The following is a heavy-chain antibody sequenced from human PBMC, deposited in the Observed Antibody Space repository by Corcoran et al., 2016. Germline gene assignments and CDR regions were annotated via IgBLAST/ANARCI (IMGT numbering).Heavy chain of an antibody. J-gene: IGHJ4*02. Sequence: QVQRQQWGAGLLKPSETLSLTCAVYGGSFSGYYWSWIRQPPGKGLEWIGEINHSGSTNYNPSLKRRVTISGDTTKNQFSRKLSYVTAADTAVYYCARRRRGSGWIDYWGQGTLVTVSS. CDR1: GGSFSGYY. CDR3: ARRRRGSGWIDY. CDR2: INHSGST. D-gene: IGHD6-19*01. V-gene: IGHV4-34*01.